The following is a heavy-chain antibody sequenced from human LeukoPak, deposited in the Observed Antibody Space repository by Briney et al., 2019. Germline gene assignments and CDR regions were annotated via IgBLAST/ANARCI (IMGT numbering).Heavy chain of an antibody. V-gene: IGHV4-39*07. CDR1: GGSISSSSYY. CDR3: ARGRRYCSGGSCYSYYYYGMDV. D-gene: IGHD2-15*01. Sequence: PSETLSLTCTVSGGSISSSSYYWGWIRQPPGKGLEWIGEINHGGSTNYDPSLKSRVTISVDTSKNQFSLKLSSVTAADAAVYYCARGRRYCSGGSCYSYYYYGMDVWGQGTTVTVSS. J-gene: IGHJ6*02. CDR2: INHGGST.